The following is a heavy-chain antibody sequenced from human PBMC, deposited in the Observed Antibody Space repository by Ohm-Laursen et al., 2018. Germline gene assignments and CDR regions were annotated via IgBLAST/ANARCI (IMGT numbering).Heavy chain of an antibody. D-gene: IGHD6-19*01. V-gene: IGHV4-4*07. Sequence: SETLSLTCTVSGASISSYYWSWIRQPAGKGLEWIGRIYASGTTYYNPSLTSRVTMSLDTSKNQFSLKLGSVTAADTAVYYCARYNIGSWFDPWGQGTLVTASS. CDR1: GASISSYY. CDR3: ARYNIGSWFDP. CDR2: IYASGTT. J-gene: IGHJ5*02.